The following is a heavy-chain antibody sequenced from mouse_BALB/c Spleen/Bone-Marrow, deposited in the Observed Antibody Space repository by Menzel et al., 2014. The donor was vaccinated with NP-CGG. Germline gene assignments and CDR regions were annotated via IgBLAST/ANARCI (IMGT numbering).Heavy chain of an antibody. J-gene: IGHJ3*01. CDR2: INPSNGGT. V-gene: IGHV1S81*02. CDR3: TREGDSPFAY. Sequence: QQSGAELVNPGASVKLSCKASGYTFTSYYMYWVKQRPGQGLEWIGEINPSNGGTNFNEKFKSKATLTVDKSSSTAYMQLSSLTSEDSAVYYCTREGDSPFAYWGQGTLVTVSA. D-gene: IGHD2-13*01. CDR1: GYTFTSYY.